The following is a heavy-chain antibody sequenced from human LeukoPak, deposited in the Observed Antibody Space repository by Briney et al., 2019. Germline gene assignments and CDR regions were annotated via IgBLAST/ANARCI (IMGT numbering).Heavy chain of an antibody. J-gene: IGHJ6*03. V-gene: IGHV1-18*01. CDR3: TRQLELRVYYYYYYYMDV. Sequence: ASVKVSCKASGYTFTSYGISWVRQAPGQGLEWMGWISAYNGNTDYAQKLQGRVTMTTDTSTSTTYMDLRSLRSDDTPVYYCTRQLELRVYYYYYYYMDVWGKGTTVTVSS. CDR1: GYTFTSYG. D-gene: IGHD1-1*01. CDR2: ISAYNGNT.